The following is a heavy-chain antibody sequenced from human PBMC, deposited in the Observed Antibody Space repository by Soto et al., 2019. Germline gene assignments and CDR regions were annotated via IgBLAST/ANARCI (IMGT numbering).Heavy chain of an antibody. J-gene: IGHJ4*02. CDR3: ARDPKTSGGQHWAFNYFDS. D-gene: IGHD7-27*01. V-gene: IGHV3-30-3*01. Sequence: QVQLVESGGGVVQPGRYLRLSCAASGFSFSISPMHWVRQAPGKGPEWVALISYDGTNKFYADSVKGRFTISRDNSKSTLYLQVDSLRPEDAAVYYCARDPKTSGGQHWAFNYFDSWGQGTLVNVSS. CDR2: ISYDGTNK. CDR1: GFSFSISP.